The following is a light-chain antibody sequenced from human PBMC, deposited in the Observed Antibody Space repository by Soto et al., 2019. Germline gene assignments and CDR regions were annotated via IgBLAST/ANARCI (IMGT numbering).Light chain of an antibody. V-gene: IGKV3-15*01. J-gene: IGKJ4*01. CDR1: QTIANN. CDR3: QQYDTRPLT. CDR2: GAS. Sequence: EIVMTQSPATLSVSPGERATLSCRASQTIANNLAWYQQKPGQAPRLLFYGASTRATGIPARFSGSGSGTEFTLTISSLQSEDFATYYCQQYDTRPLTFGGGTKVEVK.